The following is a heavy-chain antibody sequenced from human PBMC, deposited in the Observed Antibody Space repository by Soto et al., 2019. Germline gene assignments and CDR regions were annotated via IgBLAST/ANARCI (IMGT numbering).Heavy chain of an antibody. CDR3: VRDYRTGCSSINCYMH. CDR2: IWHTGRP. V-gene: IGHV4-4*02. J-gene: IGHJ1*01. CDR1: GDSLTNNHW. D-gene: IGHD2-15*01. Sequence: QLQLRESGPGLVQPSGTLSLTCDVSGDSLTNNHWWSWVRQAPGKGLEWIGEIWHTGRPNYNPSLKSGVAISIDKSKNQFSLKLSSVTAADTAVYYCVRDYRTGCSSINCYMHWGQGTLVTVSS.